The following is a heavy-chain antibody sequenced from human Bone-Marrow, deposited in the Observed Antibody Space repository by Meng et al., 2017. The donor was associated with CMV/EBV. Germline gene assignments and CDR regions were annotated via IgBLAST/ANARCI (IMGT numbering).Heavy chain of an antibody. V-gene: IGHV4-61*01. CDR3: ARDPGAGATRYDY. CDR2: IYYSGNT. CDR1: GGSVSSGSYY. Sequence: SETLSLTCTVSGGSVSSGSYYWSWIRQPPGKGLEWIGYIYYSGNTNYNPSRKSRVSISVDTSKNQFSLKPRSVTAADAAVYYWARDPGAGATRYDYWGQGTLVTVSS. D-gene: IGHD1-26*01. J-gene: IGHJ4*02.